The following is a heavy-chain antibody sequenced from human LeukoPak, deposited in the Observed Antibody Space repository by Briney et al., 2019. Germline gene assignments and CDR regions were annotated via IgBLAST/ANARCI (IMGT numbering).Heavy chain of an antibody. CDR3: ARPYGSGSYYFDY. V-gene: IGHV4-61*01. CDR2: IYYNGST. CDR1: GGSVSSGSYY. Sequence: PSETLSLTCTVSGGSVSSGSYYWSWIRQHPGKGLEWIGYIYYNGSTNYNPSLKSRVTISVDTSKNQFSLKLSSVTAADTAVYYCARPYGSGSYYFDYWGQGTLVTVSS. J-gene: IGHJ4*02. D-gene: IGHD3-10*01.